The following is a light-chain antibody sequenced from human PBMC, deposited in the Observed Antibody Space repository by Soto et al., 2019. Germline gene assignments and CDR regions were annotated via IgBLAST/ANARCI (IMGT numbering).Light chain of an antibody. CDR1: SSDVGTYNY. V-gene: IGLV2-14*01. J-gene: IGLJ3*02. Sequence: QSVLTQPASVSGSPGQSITISCTATSSDVGTYNYVSWYQQYPGKAPKLMIFEVSNRPSGVSTRFSGSKSGNTASLTISGLQPEDEAEYFCSSDTSSSTLVFGGGTQLTVL. CDR3: SSDTSSSTLV. CDR2: EVS.